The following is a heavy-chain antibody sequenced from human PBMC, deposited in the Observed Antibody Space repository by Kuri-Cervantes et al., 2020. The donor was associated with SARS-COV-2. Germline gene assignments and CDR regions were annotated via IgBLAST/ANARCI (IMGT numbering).Heavy chain of an antibody. D-gene: IGHD6-13*01. J-gene: IGHJ4*02. V-gene: IGHV4-4*07. CDR2: IYHSGST. Sequence: SETLSLTCTVSGGSISSYYWSWIRQPAGKGLEWIGSIYHSGSTYYNPSLKSRVTISVDTSKNQFSLKLSSVTAADTAVYYCARDIAAAGTGFDYWGQGTLVTVSS. CDR3: ARDIAAAGTGFDY. CDR1: GGSISSYY.